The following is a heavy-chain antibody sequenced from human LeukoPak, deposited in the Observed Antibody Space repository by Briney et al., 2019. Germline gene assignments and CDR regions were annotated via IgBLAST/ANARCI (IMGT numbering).Heavy chain of an antibody. CDR3: ARDGMKSYYGMDV. Sequence: SETLSLTCTVSGGSISSYYWSWIRQPPGKGLEWIGYIYYSGSTDYNPSLKSRVTISVDTSKNQFSLKLSSVTAADTAVYYCARDGMKSYYGMDVWGQGTTVAVSS. V-gene: IGHV4-59*01. CDR1: GGSISSYY. CDR2: IYYSGST. J-gene: IGHJ6*02. D-gene: IGHD1-14*01.